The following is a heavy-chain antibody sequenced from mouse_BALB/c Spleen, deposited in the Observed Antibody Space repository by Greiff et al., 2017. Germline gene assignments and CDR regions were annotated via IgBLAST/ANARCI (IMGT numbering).Heavy chain of an antibody. CDR1: GYSITSDYA. Sequence: EVQLQQSGPGLVKPSQSLSLTCTVTGYSITSDYAWNWIRQFPGNKLEWMGYISYSGSTSYNPSLKSRISITRDTSKNQFFLQLNSVTTEDTATYYCARQIYYGNYYAMDYWGQGTSVTVSS. CDR3: ARQIYYGNYYAMDY. J-gene: IGHJ4*01. CDR2: ISYSGST. D-gene: IGHD2-1*01. V-gene: IGHV3-2*02.